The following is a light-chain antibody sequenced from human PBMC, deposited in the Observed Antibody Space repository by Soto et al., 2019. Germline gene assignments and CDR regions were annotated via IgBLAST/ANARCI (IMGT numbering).Light chain of an antibody. CDR1: QSVSSN. J-gene: IGKJ4*01. V-gene: IGKV3-15*01. Sequence: EIVMTQSPATLSVSPGERATLSCRASQSVSSNLAWYQQKPGQAPRLLIYGASTRDTGIPARFSGSVSGTEFTLTISSLQSEDFAVYYCQQYNNWPPLTFGGGTKVEIK. CDR2: GAS. CDR3: QQYNNWPPLT.